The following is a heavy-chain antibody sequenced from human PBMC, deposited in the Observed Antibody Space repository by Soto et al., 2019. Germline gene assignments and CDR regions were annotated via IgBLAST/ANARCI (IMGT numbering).Heavy chain of an antibody. CDR1: GYSFTSYW. D-gene: IGHD6-6*01. Sequence: GESLKISCKGSGYSFTSYWISWVRQMPGKGLEWMGRIDPSDSYTNYSPSFQGHVTISADKSISTAYLQWSSLKASDTAMYYCARQGQYSSSSPGDWFDHWGQGTLVTVSS. J-gene: IGHJ5*02. CDR2: IDPSDSYT. CDR3: ARQGQYSSSSPGDWFDH. V-gene: IGHV5-10-1*01.